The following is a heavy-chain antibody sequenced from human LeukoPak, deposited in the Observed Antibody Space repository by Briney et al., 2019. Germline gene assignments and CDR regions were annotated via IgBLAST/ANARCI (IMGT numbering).Heavy chain of an antibody. CDR2: IKPDGSEK. Sequence: GGSLRLSCAAPGFSFSNYWMTWVRQAPGKGLEWVANIKPDGSEKYYVDSVKGQFTISRDNTKNSLYLQMNSLRAEDTAVYYCARYGRSTSWAPLDYWGQGTLVTVSS. V-gene: IGHV3-7*01. CDR1: GFSFSNYW. J-gene: IGHJ4*02. D-gene: IGHD2-2*01. CDR3: ARYGRSTSWAPLDY.